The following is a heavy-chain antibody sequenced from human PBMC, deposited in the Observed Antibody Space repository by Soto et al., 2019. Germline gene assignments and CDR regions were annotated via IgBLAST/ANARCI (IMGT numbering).Heavy chain of an antibody. J-gene: IGHJ4*02. D-gene: IGHD6-19*01. CDR1: GFTFSNYA. V-gene: IGHV3-23*01. CDR2: VVDSGAST. CDR3: AKRRSSGSHYVDY. Sequence: GGSMRLSCAASGFTFSNYAMTWVRQAPGKGLEWVSSVVDSGASTYYADSVRGRFTISRDNSKNTLYLQMTSLRAEDTAVYYCAKRRSSGSHYVDYWGQGALVTVSP.